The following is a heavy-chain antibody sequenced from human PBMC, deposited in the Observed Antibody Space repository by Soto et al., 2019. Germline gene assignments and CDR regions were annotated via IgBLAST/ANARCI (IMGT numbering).Heavy chain of an antibody. CDR1: GYTFTAYS. CDR2: INPDNGNT. D-gene: IGHD2-15*01. V-gene: IGHV1-3*01. CDR3: ARGIATGQLDP. Sequence: ASVKVSCKASGYTFTAYSMHWVRQAPGQGLEWVGWINPDNGNTKSSQKFQDRVIITRDTSASTAYMDLSSLRSEDTAVYYCARGIATGQLDPWGQGTLVTVSS. J-gene: IGHJ5*02.